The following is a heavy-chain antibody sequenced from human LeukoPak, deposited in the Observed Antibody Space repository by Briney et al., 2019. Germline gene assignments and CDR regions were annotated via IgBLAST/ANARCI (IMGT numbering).Heavy chain of an antibody. D-gene: IGHD1-7*01. V-gene: IGHV4-34*01. J-gene: IGHJ5*02. CDR2: INHSGST. CDR1: GGSFSGYY. Sequence: PSETLSLTCAVYGGSFSGYYWSWIRQPPGKGLEWIGEINHSGSTNYNPSLKSRVTISVDTSKNQFSLKLSSVTAADTAVYYCARDSGTTGEVKFDPWGQGTLVTVSS. CDR3: ARDSGTTGEVKFDP.